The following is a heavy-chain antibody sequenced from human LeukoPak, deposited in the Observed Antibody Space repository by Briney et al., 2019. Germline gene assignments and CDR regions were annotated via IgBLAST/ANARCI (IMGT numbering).Heavy chain of an antibody. CDR3: TRRGDGYSFDY. Sequence: GGSLRLSCAASGFTFSGSAMHWVRQASGKGLEWVGRIRSKANSYATAYAASVKGRSTISRDDSKNTAYLQMNGLKTEDTAVYYCTRRGDGYSFDYWGQGTLVTVSS. V-gene: IGHV3-73*01. CDR1: GFTFSGSA. J-gene: IGHJ4*02. D-gene: IGHD5-24*01. CDR2: IRSKANSYAT.